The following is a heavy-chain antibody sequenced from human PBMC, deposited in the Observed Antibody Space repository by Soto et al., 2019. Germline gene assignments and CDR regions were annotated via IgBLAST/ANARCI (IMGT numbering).Heavy chain of an antibody. J-gene: IGHJ5*02. CDR2: ISAYNGNT. V-gene: IGHV1-18*01. Sequence: GASVKVSCKASGYSFTSYGLSWVRQAPGQGLEWMGWISAYNGNTKYAQKFQDRVTMATVTSTATAYMELRSLRPDDTAVYYCARDWGTRTLAVAGPWGQGTLVTVS. CDR3: ARDWGTRTLAVAGP. CDR1: GYSFTSYG. D-gene: IGHD6-19*01.